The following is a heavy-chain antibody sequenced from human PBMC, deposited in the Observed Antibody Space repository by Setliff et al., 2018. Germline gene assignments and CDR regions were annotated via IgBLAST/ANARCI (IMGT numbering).Heavy chain of an antibody. V-gene: IGHV1-69*10. J-gene: IGHJ4*02. CDR2: IIPLSDIT. CDR3: ASSLGYYYDSSGYRQPFTLDY. D-gene: IGHD3-22*01. Sequence: SVKVSCKVSGGAFTSHGVSWVRQAPGQGLEWMGGIIPLSDITSYAQTLQGRVTITADKSTNTVNMELSSLRSEDTAVYYCASSLGYYYDSSGYRQPFTLDYWGQGTLVTVSS. CDR1: GGAFTSHG.